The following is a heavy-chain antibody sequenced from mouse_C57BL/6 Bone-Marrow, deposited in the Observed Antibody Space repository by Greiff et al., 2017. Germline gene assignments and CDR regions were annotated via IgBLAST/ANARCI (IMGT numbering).Heavy chain of an antibody. CDR2: IFPGSGST. D-gene: IGHD1-1*01. CDR3: ARGGVFITAAFDV. CDR1: GYTFTDYY. J-gene: IGHJ1*03. Sequence: QVQLQQSGPELVKPGASVKISCKASGYTFTDYYINWVKQRPGQGLEWIGWIFPGSGSTYYTEKFKGKATLTVDKSSSTAYLLLSSLTSEDSAVXFCARGGVFITAAFDVWGTGTTVTVSS. V-gene: IGHV1-75*01.